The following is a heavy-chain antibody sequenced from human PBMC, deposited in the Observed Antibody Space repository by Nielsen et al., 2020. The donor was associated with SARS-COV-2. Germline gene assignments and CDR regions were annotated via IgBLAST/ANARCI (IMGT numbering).Heavy chain of an antibody. J-gene: IGHJ4*02. CDR1: GLTFNTYS. Sequence: LSLTCAASGLTFNTYSMIWVRQAPGGGLEWVSHISSSGSYIYYADSVKGRFTISRDNAKNSLYLQMNSLRAEDTAVYYCATDQYCPNGICSSGGRDYWGQGTLVTVSS. CDR3: ATDQYCPNGICSSGGRDY. D-gene: IGHD2-8*01. CDR2: ISSSGSYI. V-gene: IGHV3-21*01.